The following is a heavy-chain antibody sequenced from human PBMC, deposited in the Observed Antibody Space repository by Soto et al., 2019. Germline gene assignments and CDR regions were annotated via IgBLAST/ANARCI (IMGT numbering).Heavy chain of an antibody. Sequence: QVQLVESGGGVVQPGRSLRLSCAASGFIFSAHAMHWVRQAPGKGLEWVAVIWYDGTNEYYADSVKGRFTISRDNSKNTLHLQMNSLRGEDTAVYYCAKAGFRTTGYGTTLTYWGQGTLVTVSP. V-gene: IGHV3-33*03. J-gene: IGHJ4*02. CDR2: IWYDGTNE. D-gene: IGHD6-13*01. CDR3: AKAGFRTTGYGTTLTY. CDR1: GFIFSAHA.